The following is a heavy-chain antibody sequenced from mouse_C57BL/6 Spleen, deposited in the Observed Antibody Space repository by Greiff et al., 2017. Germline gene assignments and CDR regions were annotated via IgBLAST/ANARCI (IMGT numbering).Heavy chain of an antibody. CDR2: INPYNGGT. Sequence: EVQLQASGPVLVKPGASVKMSCKASGYTFTDYYMNWVKQSHGMSLEWIGVINPYNGGTSYNQKFKGKATLTVDKSSSTAYMELNSLTSEDSAVYYSARGGGSSLHWYFDVWGTGTTVTVSS. J-gene: IGHJ1*03. CDR3: ARGGGSSLHWYFDV. CDR1: GYTFTDYY. D-gene: IGHD1-1*01. V-gene: IGHV1-19*01.